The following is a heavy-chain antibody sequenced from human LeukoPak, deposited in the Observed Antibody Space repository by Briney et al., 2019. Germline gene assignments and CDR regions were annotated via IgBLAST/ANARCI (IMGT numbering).Heavy chain of an antibody. CDR2: ISGSGGST. CDR1: GFTFSSYA. CDR3: AKDAVPYYYYYYGMDV. V-gene: IGHV3-23*01. J-gene: IGHJ6*02. Sequence: PGGSLRLSCAASGFTFSSYAMSWVRQAPGKGLEWVSAISGSGGSTYYADSVKGRFTISRDNSKNTLYLQMNSLRAEDTAVYYCAKDAVPYYYYYYGMDVWGQGTTVTVSS.